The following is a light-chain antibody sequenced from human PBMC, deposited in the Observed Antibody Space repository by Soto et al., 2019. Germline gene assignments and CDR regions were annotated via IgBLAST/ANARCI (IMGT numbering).Light chain of an antibody. CDR3: QQYNSYSPWT. V-gene: IGKV1-5*01. J-gene: IGKJ1*01. CDR2: DAS. CDR1: QSISSW. Sequence: DIQMTQSPSTLSASVGDRVTITSRASQSISSWLAWYQQKPGKAPKLLIYDASSLESGVPSRFSGSGSGTEFTLTISSLQPDVFATYYCQQYNSYSPWTFGQGTKVEIK.